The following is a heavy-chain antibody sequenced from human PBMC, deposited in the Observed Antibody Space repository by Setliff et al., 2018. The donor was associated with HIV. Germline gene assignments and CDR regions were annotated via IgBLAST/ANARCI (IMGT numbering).Heavy chain of an antibody. D-gene: IGHD1-26*01. V-gene: IGHV1-46*01. CDR3: ARGGQYSGNYLPRDYYMDV. CDR2: INPSGGST. Sequence: ASVKVSCKSSGYTFTNFYIHWVRQAPGQGLEWLGMINPSGGSTTYAQKFQGRVTMTSDTSTSTVYMDLSSLGSEDTAVYYCARGGQYSGNYLPRDYYMDVWGKGTTVTVSS. J-gene: IGHJ6*03. CDR1: GYTFTNFY.